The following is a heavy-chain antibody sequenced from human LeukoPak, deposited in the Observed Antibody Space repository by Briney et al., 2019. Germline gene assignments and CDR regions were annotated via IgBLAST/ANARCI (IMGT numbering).Heavy chain of an antibody. CDR2: IIPIFGTA. Sequence: ASVKVSCKASGGTFSSYAISWVRLAPGQGLEWMGGIIPIFGTANYAQKFQGRVTITADESTSTAYMELSSLRSEDTAVYYCARPNPWSYYYDRYYYGMDVWGQGTTVTVSS. CDR3: ARPNPWSYYYDRYYYGMDV. D-gene: IGHD3-22*01. J-gene: IGHJ6*02. V-gene: IGHV1-69*01. CDR1: GGTFSSYA.